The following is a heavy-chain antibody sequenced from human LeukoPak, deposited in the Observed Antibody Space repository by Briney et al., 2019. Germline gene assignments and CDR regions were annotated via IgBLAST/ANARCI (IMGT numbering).Heavy chain of an antibody. Sequence: SVKVSCKASGFTFTSSAMQWVRQARGQRLEWIGWIVVGSGNTNYAQKFQERVTITRDMSTSTAYMELSSLRSEDTAVYYCAAVGPLQLAAYYYYYMDVWGKGTTVTVSS. V-gene: IGHV1-58*02. J-gene: IGHJ6*03. CDR1: GFTFTSSA. D-gene: IGHD6-6*01. CDR3: AAVGPLQLAAYYYYYMDV. CDR2: IVVGSGNT.